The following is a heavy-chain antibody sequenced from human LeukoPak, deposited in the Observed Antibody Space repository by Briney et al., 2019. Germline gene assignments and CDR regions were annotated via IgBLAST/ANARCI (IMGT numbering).Heavy chain of an antibody. CDR1: GFSISSGYY. J-gene: IGHJ5*02. Sequence: SETLSLTCIVSGFSISSGYYWGWIRQPPGEGLEWIGNIYHSGITYYNPSLKSRASMSVDTSKNQFSLKLSSATAADTAVYYCASLRLRYFDWSGNWFDPWGQGTLVTVSS. CDR2: IYHSGIT. V-gene: IGHV4-38-2*02. CDR3: ASLRLRYFDWSGNWFDP. D-gene: IGHD3-9*01.